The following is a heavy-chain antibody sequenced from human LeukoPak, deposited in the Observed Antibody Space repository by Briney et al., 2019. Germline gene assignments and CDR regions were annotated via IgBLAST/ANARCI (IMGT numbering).Heavy chain of an antibody. V-gene: IGHV1-2*02. Sequence: GASVKVSCKASGYTFTGYYMHWVRQAPGQGLEWMGWINPNSGGTNYAQKFQGRVAMTTDTSTSTAYMELRSLRSDDTAVYYCARRWLQLRGGFDYWGQGTLVTVSS. CDR2: INPNSGGT. CDR1: GYTFTGYY. D-gene: IGHD5-24*01. J-gene: IGHJ4*02. CDR3: ARRWLQLRGGFDY.